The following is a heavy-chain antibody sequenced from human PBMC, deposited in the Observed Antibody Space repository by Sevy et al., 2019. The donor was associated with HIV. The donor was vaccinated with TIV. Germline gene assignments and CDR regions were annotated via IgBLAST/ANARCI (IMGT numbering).Heavy chain of an antibody. CDR1: GGSISGHH. Sequence: SETLSLICSVSGGSISGHHWSWIRRPPGKGLQWVGCVFSSGNTKYNPSLKSRVTISPDTSNSQFSLKLTSATTADTAGYYCAGSGALGFFDLGFDSWGQGTLVTVSS. CDR3: AGSGALGFFDLGFDS. CDR2: VFSSGNT. J-gene: IGHJ4*02. D-gene: IGHD3-9*01. V-gene: IGHV4-59*11.